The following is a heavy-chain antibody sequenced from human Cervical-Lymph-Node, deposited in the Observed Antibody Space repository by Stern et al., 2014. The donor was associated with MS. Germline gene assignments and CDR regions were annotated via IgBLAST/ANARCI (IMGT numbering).Heavy chain of an antibody. J-gene: IGHJ4*02. CDR3: AREFSYDSSGYYFYY. CDR2: IVPIFGTA. V-gene: IGHV1-69*01. CDR1: GGTFSSYA. Sequence: VQLEESGAEVKKPGSSVKVSCKASGGTFSSYAISWVRQAHGQGLEWMGGIVPIFGTANYAHKFQGRVTITADESTSTAYMELSSLRSEDTAVYYCAREFSYDSSGYYFYYWGQGTLVTVSS. D-gene: IGHD3-22*01.